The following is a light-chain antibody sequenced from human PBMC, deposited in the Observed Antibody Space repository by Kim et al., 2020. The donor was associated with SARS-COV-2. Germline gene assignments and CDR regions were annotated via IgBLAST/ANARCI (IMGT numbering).Light chain of an antibody. CDR1: QSVFHSANDKNN. CDR3: QQYYSTPWT. Sequence: DIVMTQSPDSLAVSLGERATIKCKSSQSVFHSANDKNNLAWYQQRPGQFPKLLIYWASTRESGVPVRFRGSGSGTDFTLTISSLQAEDVAVYYCQQYYSTPWTFGQGTKVDIK. CDR2: WAS. J-gene: IGKJ1*01. V-gene: IGKV4-1*01.